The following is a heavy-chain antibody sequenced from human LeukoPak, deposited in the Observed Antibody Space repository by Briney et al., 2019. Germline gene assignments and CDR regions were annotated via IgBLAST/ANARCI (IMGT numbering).Heavy chain of an antibody. CDR3: AKDMMVRGVVPFDY. J-gene: IGHJ4*02. CDR2: IRYDGGNK. Sequence: GGSLRLSCAASGFTFSSYGMHWVRQAPGKGLEWVAFIRYDGGNKYYADSVKGRFTISRDNSKNTLYLQMNSLRAEDTAVYYCAKDMMVRGVVPFDYWGQGTLVTVSS. V-gene: IGHV3-30*02. D-gene: IGHD3-10*01. CDR1: GFTFSSYG.